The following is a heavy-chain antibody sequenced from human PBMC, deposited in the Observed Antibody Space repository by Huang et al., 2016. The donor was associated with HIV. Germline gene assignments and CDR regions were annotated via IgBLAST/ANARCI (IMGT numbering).Heavy chain of an antibody. J-gene: IGHJ4*02. V-gene: IGHV4-59*11. Sequence: QVRLQESGPGLVKPSETLSLTCIVSGGSISDHYWSWIRQPPGKGLEWIGYIYHSGSTNYNPSLKSRVTMSLDTSKNQFSLKLSSVTAADTAMYYCARVRYFDWLSRVFDYWGQGTLVTV. D-gene: IGHD3-9*01. CDR1: GGSISDHY. CDR3: ARVRYFDWLSRVFDY. CDR2: IYHSGST.